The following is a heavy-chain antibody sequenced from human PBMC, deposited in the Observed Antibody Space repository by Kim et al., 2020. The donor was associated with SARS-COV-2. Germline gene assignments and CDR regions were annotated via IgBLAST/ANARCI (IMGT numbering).Heavy chain of an antibody. CDR1: GFTFSSYG. CDR2: ISYDGSNK. CDR3: AKDRTMAARSPSIAY. J-gene: IGHJ4*02. Sequence: GGSLRLSCAASGFTFSSYGMHWVRQAPGKGLEWVAVISYDGSNKYYADSVKGRFTISRDNSKNTLYLQMNSLRAEDTAVYYCAKDRTMAARSPSIAYWGQGTLVTVSS. D-gene: IGHD3-3*01. V-gene: IGHV3-30*18.